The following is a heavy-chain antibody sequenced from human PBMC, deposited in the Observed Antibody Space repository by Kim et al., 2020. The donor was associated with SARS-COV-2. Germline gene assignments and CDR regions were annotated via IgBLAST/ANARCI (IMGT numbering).Heavy chain of an antibody. D-gene: IGHD2-15*01. J-gene: IGHJ4*02. V-gene: IGHV4-34*01. Sequence: SETLSLTCAVYGGSFSGYYWSWIRQPPGKGLEWIGEINHSGSTNYNPSLKSRVTISVDTSKNQFSLKLSSVTAADTAVYYCARGSRPLHCSGGSCYRYYFDYWGQGTLVTVSS. CDR2: INHSGST. CDR3: ARGSRPLHCSGGSCYRYYFDY. CDR1: GGSFSGYY.